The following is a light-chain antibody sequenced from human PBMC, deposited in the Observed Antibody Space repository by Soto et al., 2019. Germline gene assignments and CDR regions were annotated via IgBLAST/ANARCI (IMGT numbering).Light chain of an antibody. CDR2: DAS. V-gene: IGKV1-5*01. CDR3: QQYNSYSLT. CDR1: QSISSW. J-gene: IGKJ4*01. Sequence: IPLTQSPSNTFASVGDRVTITCRASQSISSWLAWYQQKPGKAPKLLIYDASSLESGVPSRFSGSGSGTEFTLTISSLQPDDFATYYCQQYNSYSLTLGGGTKV.